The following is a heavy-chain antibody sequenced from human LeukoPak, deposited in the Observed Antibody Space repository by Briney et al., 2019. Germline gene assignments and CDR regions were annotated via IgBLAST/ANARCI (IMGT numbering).Heavy chain of an antibody. CDR3: ARDMTGSGTNWFDP. V-gene: IGHV4-30-2*01. Sequence: SQTLSLTCTVSGGSISSGGYYWSWIRQPPGKGLEWIGYIYHSGSTYYNPSLKSRVTISVDRSKNQFSLKLSSVTAADTAVYYCARDMTGSGTNWFDPWGQGTXVTVSS. CDR2: IYHSGST. J-gene: IGHJ5*02. D-gene: IGHD3-10*01. CDR1: GGSISSGGYY.